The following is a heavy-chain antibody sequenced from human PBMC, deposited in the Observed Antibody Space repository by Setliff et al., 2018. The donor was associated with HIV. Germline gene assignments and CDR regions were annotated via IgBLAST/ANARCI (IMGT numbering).Heavy chain of an antibody. CDR2: INPDSGDT. CDR3: ARVATLTTPFDY. Sequence: ASVKVSCKASGYTFSGYHMYWVRQAPGQGLEWMGRINPDSGDTKYTQKFEGRVTMTSDTSISTVYMELSSLRSDDTAVYYCARVATLTTPFDYWGQGTLVTVSS. J-gene: IGHJ4*02. V-gene: IGHV1-2*06. D-gene: IGHD5-12*01. CDR1: GYTFSGYH.